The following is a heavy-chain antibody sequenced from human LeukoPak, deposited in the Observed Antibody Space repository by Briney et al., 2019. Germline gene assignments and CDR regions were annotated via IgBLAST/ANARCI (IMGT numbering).Heavy chain of an antibody. CDR3: ARGIAYDY. J-gene: IGHJ4*02. Sequence: PSQTLALTRSVSGRAISSYYWSGIRQPAGKALEGIGRIYTSGSTNYNPSLESRVTMSVDKSKNQFFLKLSSVTAADTVVYYCARGIAYDYWGQGTLVTVSS. V-gene: IGHV4-4*07. D-gene: IGHD2-21*01. CDR2: IYTSGST. CDR1: GRAISSYY.